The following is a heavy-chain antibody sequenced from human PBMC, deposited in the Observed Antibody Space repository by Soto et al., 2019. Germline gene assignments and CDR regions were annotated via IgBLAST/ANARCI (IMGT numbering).Heavy chain of an antibody. D-gene: IGHD3-22*01. J-gene: IGHJ5*02. V-gene: IGHV1-69*13. Sequence: ASVKVSCKASGGGNLRDYRTTWVRRAPGQGLEWMGGIIPKLGSANYAQKFQGRVTITADESTNSVYMELRSLRSDDTAVYYCARGLDSSGFWWFDPWGQGTLVTVSS. CDR2: IIPKLGSA. CDR3: ARGLDSSGFWWFDP. CDR1: GGGNLRDYR.